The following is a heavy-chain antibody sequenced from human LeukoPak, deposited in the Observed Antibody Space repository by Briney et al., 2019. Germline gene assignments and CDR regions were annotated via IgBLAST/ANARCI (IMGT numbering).Heavy chain of an antibody. V-gene: IGHV4-59*08. CDR1: GGSISSSY. Sequence: SETLSLTCTVSGGSISSSYWNWIRQPPGKGLEWIGFIYYGGSTNYNPSLKSRVTISVDTSKNQFSLKLTSVTAADTAVYYCARTYYFGSGSYHFDYWGQGTLVTVSS. CDR3: ARTYYFGSGSYHFDY. D-gene: IGHD3-10*01. J-gene: IGHJ4*02. CDR2: IYYGGST.